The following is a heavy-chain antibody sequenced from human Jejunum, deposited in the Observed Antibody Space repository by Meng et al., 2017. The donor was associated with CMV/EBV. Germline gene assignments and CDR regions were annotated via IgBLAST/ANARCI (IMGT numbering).Heavy chain of an antibody. V-gene: IGHV3-23*01. CDR1: GFAFANYA. J-gene: IGHJ4*02. CDR2: ISASGGST. CDR3: AKDPEGY. Sequence: SLRLSVGGSGFAFANYAMTWVRQAPGKGLEWVSRISASGGSTYYTDSVKGRFTVSRDNSKSTLYLQMNSLRAEDTAVYYCAKDPEGYWGQGTLVTVSS.